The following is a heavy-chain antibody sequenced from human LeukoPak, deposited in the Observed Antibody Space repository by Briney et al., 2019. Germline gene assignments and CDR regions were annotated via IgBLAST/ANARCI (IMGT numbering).Heavy chain of an antibody. CDR2: ISGSGGST. CDR3: AKSYSNYGYYYYGMDV. J-gene: IGHJ6*02. D-gene: IGHD4-11*01. V-gene: IGHV3-23*01. CDR1: GFTFNNAY. Sequence: GGSLRLSCAASGFTFNNAYMCWVRQAPGKGLEWVSAISGSGGSTYYADSVKGRFTISRDNSKDTLYLQMNSLRAEDTAVYYCAKSYSNYGYYYYGMDVWGQGTTVTVSS.